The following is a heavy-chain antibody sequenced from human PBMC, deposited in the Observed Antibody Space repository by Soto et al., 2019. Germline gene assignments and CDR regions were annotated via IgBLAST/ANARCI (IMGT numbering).Heavy chain of an antibody. Sequence: VHSLKISCKGSAYTLSNYWIGWLRQMPGKGLEAMGIIYPGDSDTRYSPSFQGQVTISADKSISTAYLQWSRMRASDPATYYCARNTSGNINTQQLHYWGPGALVTVSS. CDR3: ARNTSGNINTQQLHY. CDR1: AYTLSNYW. D-gene: IGHD1-1*01. J-gene: IGHJ4*02. CDR2: IYPGDSDT. V-gene: IGHV5-51*01.